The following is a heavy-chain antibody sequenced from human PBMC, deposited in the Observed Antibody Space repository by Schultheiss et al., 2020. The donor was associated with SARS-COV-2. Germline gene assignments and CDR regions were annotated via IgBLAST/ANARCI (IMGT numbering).Heavy chain of an antibody. CDR3: ARGRNCSSTSCYRRHYYYYMDV. V-gene: IGHV4-61*01. Sequence: SETLSLTCTVSGGSVSSGSYYWSWIRQPPGKGLEWIGYIYYSGSTYYNPSLKSRVTISVDTSKNQFSLKLSSVTAADTAVYYCARGRNCSSTSCYRRHYYYYMDVWGKGTTVTVSS. CDR1: GGSVSSGSYY. CDR2: IYYSGST. J-gene: IGHJ6*03. D-gene: IGHD2-2*02.